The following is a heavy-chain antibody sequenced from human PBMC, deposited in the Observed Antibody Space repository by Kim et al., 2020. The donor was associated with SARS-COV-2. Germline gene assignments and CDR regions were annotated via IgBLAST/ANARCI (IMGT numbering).Heavy chain of an antibody. CDR3: LGGFYFYY. D-gene: IGHD3-16*01. Sequence: ASVKVSCKTSGHFFTRDSIHWVRQAPGQGLEWMGGIDCGNGNTIYSQKFQGRVTFTTDTSASTAYMELSFLRSEDSAVYYCLGGFYFYYCGQGTLVTVSS. J-gene: IGHJ4*02. CDR1: GHFFTRDS. V-gene: IGHV1-3*01. CDR2: IDCGNGNT.